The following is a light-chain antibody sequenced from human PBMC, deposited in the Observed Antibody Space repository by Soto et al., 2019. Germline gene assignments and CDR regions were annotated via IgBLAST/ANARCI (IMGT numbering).Light chain of an antibody. J-gene: IGKJ2*01. Sequence: DIQMTQSPSSLSASVGDRVTITCQASQDISNYLNWYQQKPGKAPKLLNYDASNLEIGVPSRFSGSGSGTTFTFTIISLQPEDIATYYCQQYDNLPPYTFGQGTKLEIK. CDR2: DAS. V-gene: IGKV1-33*01. CDR1: QDISNY. CDR3: QQYDNLPPYT.